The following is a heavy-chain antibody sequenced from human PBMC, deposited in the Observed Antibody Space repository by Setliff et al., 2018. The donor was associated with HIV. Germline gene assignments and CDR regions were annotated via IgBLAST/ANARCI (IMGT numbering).Heavy chain of an antibody. CDR1: GGSFSGYY. Sequence: SLTCAVYGGSFSGYYWSWIRQTPGEGLEWIGSIYYSGSTYYNPSLKSRVTVSVDTSKSQFSLKLRSVTAADTAVYYCARERGSGSLDAFDIWGHGTMVTV. D-gene: IGHD3-10*01. J-gene: IGHJ3*02. V-gene: IGHV4-34*01. CDR3: ARERGSGSLDAFDI. CDR2: IYYSGST.